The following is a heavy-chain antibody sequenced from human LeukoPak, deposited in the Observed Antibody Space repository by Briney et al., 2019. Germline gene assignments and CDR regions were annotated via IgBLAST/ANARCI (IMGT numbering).Heavy chain of an antibody. Sequence: GGSLRLSCAASGFTFSSYAMSWVRQAPGKGLEWVSAISGSGGSTYYAGSVKGRFTISRDNSKNTLYLQMNSLRAEDTAVYYCAKDYSNYDGFDYWGQGTLVTVSS. D-gene: IGHD4-11*01. CDR3: AKDYSNYDGFDY. CDR1: GFTFSSYA. V-gene: IGHV3-23*01. CDR2: ISGSGGST. J-gene: IGHJ4*02.